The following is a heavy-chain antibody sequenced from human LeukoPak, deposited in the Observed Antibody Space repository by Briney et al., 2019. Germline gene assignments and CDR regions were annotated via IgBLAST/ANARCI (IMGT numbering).Heavy chain of an antibody. CDR1: GGSISSYY. CDR3: ARDLGGYSRNFDY. Sequence: KPSETLSLNCTVSGGSISSYYWSWIRQPARKGLGWIGRIYTRGSTNYNPSLKSRVTMSVDTSKNQFSLKLSSVTAADTAVYYCARDLGGYSRNFDYWGQGTLVTVSS. D-gene: IGHD6-13*01. V-gene: IGHV4-4*07. J-gene: IGHJ4*02. CDR2: IYTRGST.